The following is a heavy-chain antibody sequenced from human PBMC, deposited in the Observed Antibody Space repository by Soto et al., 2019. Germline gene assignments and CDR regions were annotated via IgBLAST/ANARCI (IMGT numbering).Heavy chain of an antibody. CDR2: INHSGST. CDR3: ARGRGLIQLWIYYGMDV. V-gene: IGHV4-34*01. J-gene: IGHJ6*02. CDR1: GGSFSGYY. Sequence: PSETLSLTCAVYGGSFSGYYWSWIRQPPGKGLEWIGEINHSGSTNYNPSLKSRVTISVDTSKNQFSMKLSSVTAADTAVYYCARGRGLIQLWIYYGMDVWGQGTTVTVSS. D-gene: IGHD5-18*01.